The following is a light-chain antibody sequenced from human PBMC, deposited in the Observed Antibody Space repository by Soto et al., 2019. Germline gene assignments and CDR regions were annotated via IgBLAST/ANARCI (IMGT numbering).Light chain of an antibody. CDR1: QSVPNNF. CDR2: GAS. J-gene: IGKJ5*01. Sequence: MVFTGAARSLPLPSREIAALPCRASQSVPNNFLAWYQQKPGQAPRLLIYGASTRTHGIPDRFSGSGSATHFPLPFSGLEPEDFAVYFCQYYGGPAITLGQGTRLEIK. V-gene: IGKV3-20*01. CDR3: QYYGGPAIT.